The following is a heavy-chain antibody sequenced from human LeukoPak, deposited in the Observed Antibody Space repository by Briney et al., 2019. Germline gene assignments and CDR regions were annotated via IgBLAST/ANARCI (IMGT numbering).Heavy chain of an antibody. CDR1: GYTFTFYY. CDR2: INPNGGGT. D-gene: IGHD3-10*01. CDR3: ARVSSSGDYYDN. Sequence: ASVKFSFKASGYTFTFYYMHWVRQAPGQGLEWMGWINPNGGGTNYAQKFQGRVTMTTDTSISTAYMELGGLRYDDTAVYYCARVSSSGDYYDNWGQGTLVTVSS. V-gene: IGHV1-2*02. J-gene: IGHJ4*02.